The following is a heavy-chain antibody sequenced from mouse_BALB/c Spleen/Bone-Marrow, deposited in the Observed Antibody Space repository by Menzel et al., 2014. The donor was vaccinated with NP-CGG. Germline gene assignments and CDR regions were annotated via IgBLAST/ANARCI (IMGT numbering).Heavy chain of an antibody. CDR2: IDPFNGGT. Sequence: EVKLMESGPELMKPGAPVKISCRASGYSFTSYYMHWVKQSHGKSLEWIGYIDPFNGGTSYNQKFKGKATLTVDKSSSTAYMHLSSLTSEDSAVYYCAGSTMISAWFAYWGQGTLVTVSA. J-gene: IGHJ3*01. CDR1: GYSFTSYY. V-gene: IGHV1S135*01. D-gene: IGHD2-4*01. CDR3: AGSTMISAWFAY.